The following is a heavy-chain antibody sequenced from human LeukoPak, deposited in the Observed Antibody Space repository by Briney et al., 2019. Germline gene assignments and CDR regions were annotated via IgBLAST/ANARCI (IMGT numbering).Heavy chain of an antibody. D-gene: IGHD6-13*01. CDR3: ARDSRYSSSWFDAFDI. J-gene: IGHJ3*02. CDR1: GFTFSSYS. Sequence: GGSLRLSCAASGFTFSSYSMNWVRQAPGNGLEWVSSISSSSSYIYYADSVKGRFTISRDNAKNSLYLQMNSLRAEDTAVYYCARDSRYSSSWFDAFDIWGQGTMVTVSS. CDR2: ISSSSSYI. V-gene: IGHV3-21*01.